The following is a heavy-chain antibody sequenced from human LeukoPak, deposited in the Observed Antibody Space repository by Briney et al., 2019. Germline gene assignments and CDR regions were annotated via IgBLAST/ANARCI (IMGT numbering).Heavy chain of an antibody. Sequence: SETLPLTCTVSGGSISSGRYYWSWIRQPAGKGLEWIGRIYTSGNTSYNPSLKSRLTVSVDTSKNQFSLKLSSVTAADTAVYYCARDGLWAFDIWGQGTMVTVSS. CDR1: GGSISSGRYY. CDR2: IYTSGNT. CDR3: ARDGLWAFDI. V-gene: IGHV4-61*02. J-gene: IGHJ3*02.